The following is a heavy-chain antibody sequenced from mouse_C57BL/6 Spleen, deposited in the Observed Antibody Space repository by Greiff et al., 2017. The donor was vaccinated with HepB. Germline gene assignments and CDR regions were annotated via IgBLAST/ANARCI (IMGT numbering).Heavy chain of an antibody. CDR3: ERREVTGTSRDMDY. Sequence: EVKLVESGGGLVKPGASLKLSCAASGFTFSDYGMHWVRQAPEKGLEWVAYISSDSSTTYYADTVKGRFTITRDNAKNTLFLQMTSLRSEDTALYYCERREVTGTSRDMDYWGQGTSVTVSS. V-gene: IGHV5-17*01. J-gene: IGHJ4*01. CDR2: ISSDSSTT. D-gene: IGHD4-1*01. CDR1: GFTFSDYG.